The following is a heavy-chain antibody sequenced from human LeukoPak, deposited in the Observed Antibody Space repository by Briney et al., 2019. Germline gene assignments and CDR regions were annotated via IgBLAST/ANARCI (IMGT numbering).Heavy chain of an antibody. D-gene: IGHD2-2*02. CDR2: VDPEDGET. Sequence: ASVKISCKVPGYTFTDYYMHWVQQAPGKGLEWMGLVDPEDGETIYAEKFQGRVTITADTSTDTAYMELSSLRSEDTAVYYCASEGGYCSSTSCYSGYWGQGTLVTVSS. CDR3: ASEGGYCSSTSCYSGY. J-gene: IGHJ4*02. V-gene: IGHV1-69-2*01. CDR1: GYTFTDYY.